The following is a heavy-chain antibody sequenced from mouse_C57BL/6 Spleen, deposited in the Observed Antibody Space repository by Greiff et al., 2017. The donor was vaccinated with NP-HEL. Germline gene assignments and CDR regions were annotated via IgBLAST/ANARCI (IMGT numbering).Heavy chain of an antibody. Sequence: EVKLVESEGGLVQPGSSMKLSCTASGFTFSDYYMAWVRQVPEKGLEWVANINYDGSSTYYLDSLKSRFIISRDNAKNILYLQMSSLKSEDTATYYCARDGGNGYYGYGYFDVWGTGTTVTVSS. CDR2: INYDGSST. CDR3: ARDGGNGYYGYGYFDV. D-gene: IGHD2-3*01. J-gene: IGHJ1*03. CDR1: GFTFSDYY. V-gene: IGHV5-16*01.